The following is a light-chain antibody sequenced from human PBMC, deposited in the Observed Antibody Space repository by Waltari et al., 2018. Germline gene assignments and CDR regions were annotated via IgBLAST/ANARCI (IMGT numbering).Light chain of an antibody. J-gene: IGKJ4*01. Sequence: ELVLTQSPGTLSLSPGERATLSCTASEGVRNNYLAWYQQKPGQAPRLLISRVSRRATGISDRFSGSGSWTDFTLTISRLEPEDFAVYYCQQYSSAPLTFGGGTK. CDR3: QQYSSAPLT. V-gene: IGKV3-20*01. CDR1: EGVRNNY. CDR2: RVS.